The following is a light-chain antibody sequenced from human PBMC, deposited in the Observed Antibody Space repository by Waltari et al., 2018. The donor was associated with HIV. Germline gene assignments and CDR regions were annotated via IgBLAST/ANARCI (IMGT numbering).Light chain of an antibody. CDR1: NSNIGSTY. V-gene: IGLV1-47*01. CDR2: RNK. Sequence: QSVLTPPPSASGTPGQMVTISCSGSNSNIGSTYVSCYQQFHGRAPQLLICRNKQRPSGVPDRFSGSKSGTSASLAISGLRSEDEADYYCAAWDDSLSGHVVFGGGTKLTVL. CDR3: AAWDDSLSGHVV. J-gene: IGLJ2*01.